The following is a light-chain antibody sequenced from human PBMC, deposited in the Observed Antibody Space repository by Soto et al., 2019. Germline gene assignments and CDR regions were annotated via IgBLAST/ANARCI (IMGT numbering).Light chain of an antibody. CDR2: DAS. CDR1: QSVSSY. J-gene: IGKJ5*01. Sequence: DIVLTQSPATLSLSPGERATLSCRASQSVSSYLAWYQQKPGQPPRLIIYDASNRATGIPARFSGSGSGTDFTLTISSLEPEDVAVYYCQQRSNWQVTLGQGTRLEIK. V-gene: IGKV3-11*01. CDR3: QQRSNWQVT.